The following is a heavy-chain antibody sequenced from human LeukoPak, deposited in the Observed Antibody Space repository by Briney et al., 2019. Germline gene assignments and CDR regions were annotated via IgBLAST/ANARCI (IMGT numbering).Heavy chain of an antibody. CDR2: INHSGST. J-gene: IGHJ3*02. CDR1: GGSFSGYY. D-gene: IGHD6-13*01. CDR3: AGGGIAEAGTDNVFDI. V-gene: IGHV4-34*01. Sequence: SETLSLTCAVYGGSFSGYYWSWIRQPPGKGLEWIGEINHSGSTNYNPSLKSRVTISVDTSKNQFSLKLSSVTAADTAVYYCAGGGIAEAGTDNVFDIWAQGTMVTVSP.